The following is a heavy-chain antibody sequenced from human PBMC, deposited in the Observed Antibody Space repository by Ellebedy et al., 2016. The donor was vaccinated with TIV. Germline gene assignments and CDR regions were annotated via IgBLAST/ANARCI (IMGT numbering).Heavy chain of an antibody. CDR1: GFTFSSYA. V-gene: IGHV3-23*01. D-gene: IGHD3-10*01. J-gene: IGHJ4*02. Sequence: GGSLRLSXAASGFTFSSYAMSWVRQAPGKGLEWVSAISGSGGSTYYADSVKGRFTISRDNSKNTLYLQMNSLRAEDTAVYYCANAAVRGVINVPIAYWGQGTLVTVSS. CDR3: ANAAVRGVINVPIAY. CDR2: ISGSGGST.